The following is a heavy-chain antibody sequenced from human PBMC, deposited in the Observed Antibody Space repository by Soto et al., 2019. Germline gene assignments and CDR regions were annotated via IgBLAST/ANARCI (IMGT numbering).Heavy chain of an antibody. D-gene: IGHD3-3*01. J-gene: IGHJ3*02. Sequence: ASVKVSCKASGYTFTSYYMHWVRQAPGQGLEWMGIINPSGGSTSYAQKYQGRVTMTRDTSTSTVYMELSSLRSEDTAVYYCARGFTALRFLEWLLSNHDAFDIWGQGTMVTVSS. V-gene: IGHV1-46*01. CDR2: INPSGGST. CDR1: GYTFTSYY. CDR3: ARGFTALRFLEWLLSNHDAFDI.